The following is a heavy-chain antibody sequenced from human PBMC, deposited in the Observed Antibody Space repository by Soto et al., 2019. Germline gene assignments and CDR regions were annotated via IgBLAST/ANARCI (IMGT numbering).Heavy chain of an antibody. CDR2: IYSSGST. V-gene: IGHV4-59*01. CDR3: ARDPTDSTGYHGWFDP. Sequence: QVQLQESGPGLVKPSETLSLTCTVSGGSISTYYWNWIRQPPGKGLEWFAYIYSSGSTSYNPSLKSRLTISVDTSKNQCSPKLSSVTAADTAVYYCARDPTDSTGYHGWFDPWGQGTLVTVSS. J-gene: IGHJ5*02. D-gene: IGHD3-22*01. CDR1: GGSISTYY.